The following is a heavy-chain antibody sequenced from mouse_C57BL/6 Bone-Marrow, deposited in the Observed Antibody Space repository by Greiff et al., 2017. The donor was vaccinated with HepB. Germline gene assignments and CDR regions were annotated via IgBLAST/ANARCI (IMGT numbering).Heavy chain of an antibody. J-gene: IGHJ3*01. D-gene: IGHD2-4*01. CDR3: ARRGYDYDGAWFAY. V-gene: IGHV1-59*01. Sequence: QVQLQQPGAELVRPGTSVKLSCKASGYTFTSYWMHWVKQRPGQGLEWIGVIDPSDSYTNYNQKFKGKATLTVDTTSSTAYMQLRSLTSEGSAVYYCARRGYDYDGAWFAYWGQGTLVTVSA. CDR2: IDPSDSYT. CDR1: GYTFTSYW.